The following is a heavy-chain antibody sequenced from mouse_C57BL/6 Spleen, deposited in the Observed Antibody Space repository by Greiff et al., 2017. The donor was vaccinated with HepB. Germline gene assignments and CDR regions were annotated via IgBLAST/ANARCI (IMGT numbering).Heavy chain of an antibody. CDR2: INPGSGGT. J-gene: IGHJ1*03. D-gene: IGHD1-1*01. CDR1: GYAFTNYL. V-gene: IGHV1-54*01. Sequence: QVQLQQSGAELVRPGTSVKVSCKASGYAFTNYLIEWVKQRPGQGLEWIGVINPGSGGTNYNEKFKGKATLTADKSSSTAYMQLSSLTSEDSAVYFCARQEYYSYWYFDVWGTGTTVTVSS. CDR3: ARQEYYSYWYFDV.